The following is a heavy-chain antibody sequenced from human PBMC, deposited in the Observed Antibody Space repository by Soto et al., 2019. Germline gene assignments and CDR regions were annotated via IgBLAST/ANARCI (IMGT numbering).Heavy chain of an antibody. J-gene: IGHJ4*02. CDR1: VFTVSSNY. D-gene: IGHD6-19*01. CDR2: IYSSDTT. V-gene: IGHV3-53*01. CDR3: VREPWGFSGSWYDY. Sequence: LRLSFSASVFTVSSNYMTWVRQAPGKGLECVSVIYSSDTTYYAESVKGRFTISRDNTQNTLYLQMNSLRVDDTAMYYCVREPWGFSGSWYDYWGQGTLVTVSS.